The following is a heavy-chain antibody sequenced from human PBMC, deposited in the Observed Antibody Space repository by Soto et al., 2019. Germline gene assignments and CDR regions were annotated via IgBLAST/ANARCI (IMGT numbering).Heavy chain of an antibody. Sequence: QDQLVQSAAEVKKPGASVKVSCRASGYIFDTYGIGWVRQAPGQGLGWMGWISPYKGDTDYAQNLQGRFTMTTDTSTSTAYMELRSLRSDDTAVYYCARGTRFDAFDIWGQGTMVTVSS. CDR1: GYIFDTYG. CDR2: ISPYKGDT. CDR3: ARGTRFDAFDI. J-gene: IGHJ3*02. D-gene: IGHD1-1*01. V-gene: IGHV1-18*01.